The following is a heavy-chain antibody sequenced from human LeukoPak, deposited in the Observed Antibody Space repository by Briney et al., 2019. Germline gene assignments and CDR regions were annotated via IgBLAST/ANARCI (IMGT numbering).Heavy chain of an antibody. CDR1: GCTFTSYY. D-gene: IGHD3-10*01. J-gene: IGHJ6*03. CDR2: INPSGGST. V-gene: IGHV1-46*01. CDR3: ARVGYGSGSYYGYMDV. Sequence: ASVKVSCKASGCTFTSYYMHWVRQAPGQGLEWMGIINPSGGSTSYAQKFQGRVTMTRDMSTSTVYMELSSLRSEDTAVYYCARVGYGSGSYYGYMDVWGKGTTVTISS.